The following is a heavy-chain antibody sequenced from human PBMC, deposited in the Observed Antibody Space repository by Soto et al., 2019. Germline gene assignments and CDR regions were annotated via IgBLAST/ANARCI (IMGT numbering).Heavy chain of an antibody. V-gene: IGHV4-30-2*01. CDR1: GGKIVGGGDS. Sequence: SETKCLTCSVSGGKIVGGGDSWSWKKKPPGKGLEWIGYIYHSGNTYYNPSLKSRVTISVDRSKNQFSLTLSSVTAADTAVYYCARGPPHHYWGQGTLVTVSS. J-gene: IGHJ4*02. CDR2: IYHSGNT. CDR3: ARGPPHHY.